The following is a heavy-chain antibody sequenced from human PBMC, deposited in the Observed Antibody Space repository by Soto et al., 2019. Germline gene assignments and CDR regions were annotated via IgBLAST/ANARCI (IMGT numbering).Heavy chain of an antibody. J-gene: IGHJ6*02. CDR1: GCPISSYY. CDR2: IYTSGST. V-gene: IGHV4-4*07. Sequence: PXETLSLTCTVAGCPISSYYWSWIRQPAGKGLEWIGRIYTSGSTNYNPSLKSRVTMSVDTSKNQFSLKLSSVTAADTAVYYCAGVVVVAATRLDVWGQGTTVTVSS. CDR3: AGVVVVAATRLDV. D-gene: IGHD2-15*01.